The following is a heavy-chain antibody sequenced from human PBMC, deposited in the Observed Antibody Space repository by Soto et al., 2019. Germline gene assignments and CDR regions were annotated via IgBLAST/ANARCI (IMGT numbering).Heavy chain of an antibody. D-gene: IGHD3-16*01. J-gene: IGHJ4*02. Sequence: PSETLSLTCTVSGGSISGYYWSWIRQSPGKGLEWIGYIFYSGGTNFNPSLKSRVTISVDTAENQVSLRLSSVTAADTAVYFCARHSSFAYYYFDSWGQGTLVTVSS. CDR1: GGSISGYY. CDR2: IFYSGGT. V-gene: IGHV4-59*01. CDR3: ARHSSFAYYYFDS.